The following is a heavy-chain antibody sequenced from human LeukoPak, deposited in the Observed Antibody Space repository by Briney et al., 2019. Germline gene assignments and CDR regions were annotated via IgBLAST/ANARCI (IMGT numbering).Heavy chain of an antibody. CDR3: AGRYNWNYGRPFDP. CDR2: INPNSGGT. V-gene: IGHV1-2*02. J-gene: IGHJ5*02. Sequence: ASLKVSCKASGYTFTGYYMHWVRQAPGQGLEWMRWINPNSGGTNYAQKFQGRVTMTRDTSISTAYMELSRLRSDDTAVYYCAGRYNWNYGRPFDPWGQGTLVTVSS. CDR1: GYTFTGYY. D-gene: IGHD1-7*01.